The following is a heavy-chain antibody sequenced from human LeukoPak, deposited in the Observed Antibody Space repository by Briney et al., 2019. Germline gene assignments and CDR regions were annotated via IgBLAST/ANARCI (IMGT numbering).Heavy chain of an antibody. CDR3: ARRDDSSGYHKIFDY. CDR1: GGSFSGYY. CDR2: INHSGST. D-gene: IGHD3-22*01. Sequence: SETLSLTCAVYGGSFSGYYWSWIRQPPGKGLEWIGEINHSGSTYYNPSLKSRVTISIDTSKNQFYLKLSSLTAADTAVYYCARRDDSSGYHKIFDYWGPGTLVTVSS. V-gene: IGHV4-34*01. J-gene: IGHJ4*02.